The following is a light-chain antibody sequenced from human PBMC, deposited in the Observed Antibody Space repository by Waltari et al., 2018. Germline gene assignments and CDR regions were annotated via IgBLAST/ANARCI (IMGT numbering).Light chain of an antibody. V-gene: IGLV2-23*02. J-gene: IGLJ2*01. CDR3: CSYASSGTGV. CDR2: EVS. CDR1: SSDVGRYNL. Sequence: QSALTPPASVSGSPGQSITISCTGTSSDVGRYNLVTCYQQYPGKAPKLMIYEVSKRPSGVSNRFSGAKSGNTASLTISGLQAEDEADYYCCSYASSGTGVFGGGTKVTVL.